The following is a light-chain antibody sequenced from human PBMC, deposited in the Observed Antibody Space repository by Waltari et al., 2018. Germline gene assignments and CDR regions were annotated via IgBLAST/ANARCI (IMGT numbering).Light chain of an antibody. CDR3: QQHKSHPYS. CDR2: AAS. Sequence: DIHMTQSLSSLSAPVGDRVTITCRASQTISSYVAWYQQKPGKVPKLLIYAASSLEGGVPSRFSGSGSGTEFTLTISSLQAEDFATYYCQQHKSHPYSFGQGTKVEIK. CDR1: QTISSY. J-gene: IGKJ2*03. V-gene: IGKV1-17*03.